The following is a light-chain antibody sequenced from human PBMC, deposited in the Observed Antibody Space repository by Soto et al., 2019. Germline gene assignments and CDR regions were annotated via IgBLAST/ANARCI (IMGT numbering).Light chain of an antibody. CDR3: QQYNDNWT. CDR1: QSISSW. Sequence: DIQMTQSPSTLSASVGDRVTITCRASQSISSWLAWYQQKPGKAPKLLINKASTLQSGVPSRFSGSGSGTEFTRAISSLQPDDSATYYCQQYNDNWTFGQGTKVEIK. V-gene: IGKV1-5*03. J-gene: IGKJ1*01. CDR2: KAS.